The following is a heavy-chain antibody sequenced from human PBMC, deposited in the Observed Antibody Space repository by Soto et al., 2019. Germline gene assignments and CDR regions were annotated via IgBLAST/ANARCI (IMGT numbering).Heavy chain of an antibody. D-gene: IGHD3-10*01. CDR1: GGSISSYY. J-gene: IGHJ4*02. Sequence: PSETLSLTCTVSGGSISSYYWSWIRQPPGKGLEWIGYIYYSGSTNYNPSLKSRVTISVDTSKNQFSLKLSSVTAADTAVYYCAIDPSAHFPEYWGQGTLVTVSS. CDR3: AIDPSAHFPEY. CDR2: IYYSGST. V-gene: IGHV4-59*01.